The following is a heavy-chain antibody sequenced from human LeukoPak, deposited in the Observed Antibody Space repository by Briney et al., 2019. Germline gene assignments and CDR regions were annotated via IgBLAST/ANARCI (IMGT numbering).Heavy chain of an antibody. CDR3: VRDGEGVAISVNYWFDP. J-gene: IGHJ5*02. CDR1: GFPFTRYD. D-gene: IGHD3-10*01. V-gene: IGHV1-8*01. Sequence: ASVKVFCKASGFPFTRYDINWVRQTSAQGLEWMGWMNPNTGNTGYAQKFQGRVTMTRDTSTSTAYMELRDLRSEDTAVYYCVRDGEGVAISVNYWFDPWGQGTLVTVSS. CDR2: MNPNTGNT.